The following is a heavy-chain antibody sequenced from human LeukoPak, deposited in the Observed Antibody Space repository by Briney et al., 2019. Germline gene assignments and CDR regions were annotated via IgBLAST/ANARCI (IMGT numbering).Heavy chain of an antibody. CDR2: INHSGST. J-gene: IGHJ4*02. CDR1: GGSFSGYY. CDR3: ARASAVVPAAIWFDY. V-gene: IGHV4-34*01. D-gene: IGHD2-2*01. Sequence: SETLSLTCAVYGGSFSGYYWSWIRQPPGKGLEWIGEINHSGSTNYNPSLKSRVTISVDTSKNQFSLKLSSVTAADTAVYYCARASAVVPAAIWFDYWGQGTLVTVSS.